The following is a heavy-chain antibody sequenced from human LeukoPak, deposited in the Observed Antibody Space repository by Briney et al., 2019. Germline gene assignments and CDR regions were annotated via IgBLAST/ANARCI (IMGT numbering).Heavy chain of an antibody. CDR3: ARVDREVVVPAAIGWFDP. CDR1: GYTFTSYG. CDR2: ISAYNGNT. D-gene: IGHD2-2*01. V-gene: IGHV1-18*01. Sequence: GASVKVSCKASGYTFTSYGISWVRQAPGQGLEWMGWISAYNGNTNYAQKVQGRVTMTTDTSTSTAYMELRSLRSDDTAVYYCARVDREVVVPAAIGWFDPWGQGTLVTVSS. J-gene: IGHJ5*02.